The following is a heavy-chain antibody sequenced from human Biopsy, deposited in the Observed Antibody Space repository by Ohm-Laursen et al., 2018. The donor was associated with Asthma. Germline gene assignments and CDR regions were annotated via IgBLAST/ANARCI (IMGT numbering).Heavy chain of an antibody. Sequence: GSLRLSCSASGFTFSSYSMNWVRQVPGKGLEWVSYISSSSTIYYADSVKGRFTISRDNAKNSLYLQMNSLRDEDTAVYYCARDYGGNSGYYYGMDVWGQGTTVTVSS. V-gene: IGHV3-48*02. CDR1: GFTFSSYS. CDR3: ARDYGGNSGYYYGMDV. CDR2: ISSSSTI. J-gene: IGHJ6*02. D-gene: IGHD4-23*01.